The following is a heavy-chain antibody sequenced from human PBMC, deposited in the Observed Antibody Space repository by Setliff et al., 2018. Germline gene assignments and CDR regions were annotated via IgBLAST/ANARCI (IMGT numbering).Heavy chain of an antibody. V-gene: IGHV1-2*07. J-gene: IGHJ4*02. Sequence: ASVKVSCKPSGYTFTDYYIHWVRQAPGQGLEWMGWINPKNGDIFYAPKFAGRVTMTRDTPISTVYMELSLLTSDDTAAYFCARGDSSGYYYIVFDYWGQGKLVTVSS. CDR2: INPKNGDI. CDR1: GYTFTDYY. D-gene: IGHD3-22*01. CDR3: ARGDSSGYYYIVFDY.